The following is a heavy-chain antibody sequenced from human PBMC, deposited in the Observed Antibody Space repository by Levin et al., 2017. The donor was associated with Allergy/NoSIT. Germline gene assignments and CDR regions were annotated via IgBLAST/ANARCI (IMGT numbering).Heavy chain of an antibody. J-gene: IGHJ4*02. V-gene: IGHV3-30*18. Sequence: PGGSLRLSCAASGFTFSSYGMHWVRQAPGKGLEWVAVISYDGSNKYYADSVKGRFTISRDNSKNTLYLQMNSLRAEDTAVYYCAKTPYSSGWERFDYGGQGTLVTVS. CDR2: ISYDGSNK. CDR3: AKTPYSSGWERFDY. CDR1: GFTFSSYG. D-gene: IGHD6-19*01.